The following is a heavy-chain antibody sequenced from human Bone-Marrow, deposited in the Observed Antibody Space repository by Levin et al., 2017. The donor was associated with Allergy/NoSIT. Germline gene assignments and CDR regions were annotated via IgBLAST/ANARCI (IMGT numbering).Heavy chain of an antibody. CDR3: AHRQSASRPWYFDY. Sequence: ESGPTLVKPTQTLTLTCNFSGFSLTTPGLGVGWIRQPPGKALDWLALISWRDEKLYNPSLKTRLSIAAETSLNHLVLTLTDVSPLDTATYYCAHRQSASRPWYFDYWGRGILVTVSS. J-gene: IGHJ4*02. CDR2: ISWRDEK. D-gene: IGHD6-6*01. CDR1: GFSLTTPGLG. V-gene: IGHV2-5*01.